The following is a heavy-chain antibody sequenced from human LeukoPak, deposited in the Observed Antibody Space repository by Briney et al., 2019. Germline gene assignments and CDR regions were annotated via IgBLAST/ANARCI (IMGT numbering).Heavy chain of an antibody. D-gene: IGHD6-19*01. V-gene: IGHV1-69*13. CDR2: IIPIFGTA. J-gene: IGHJ4*02. CDR1: GYTFSNFG. Sequence: SVKVSCKTSGYTFSNFGINWVRQAPGQGLEWMGGIIPIFGTANYAQKFQGRVTITADESTSTAYMELSSLRSEDTAVHYCARGLEVAGIDYWGQGTLVTVSS. CDR3: ARGLEVAGIDY.